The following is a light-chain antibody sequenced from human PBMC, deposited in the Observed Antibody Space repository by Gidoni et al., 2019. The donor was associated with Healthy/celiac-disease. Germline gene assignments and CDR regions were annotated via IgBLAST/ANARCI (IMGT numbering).Light chain of an antibody. V-gene: IGKV1-27*01. Sequence: DIQMTQSPSSLSASVGDRVTITCRASQVISNYLAWYQQKPGKVPKLLIYAASTLQSGVPSRFSGSGSGTDFTLTISGLQPEDVATYYCQKYNSALRTFGQGTKVEIK. J-gene: IGKJ1*01. CDR2: AAS. CDR1: QVISNY. CDR3: QKYNSALRT.